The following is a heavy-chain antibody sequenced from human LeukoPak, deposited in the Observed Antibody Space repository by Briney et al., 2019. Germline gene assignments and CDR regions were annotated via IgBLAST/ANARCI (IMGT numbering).Heavy chain of an antibody. D-gene: IGHD5-18*01. CDR3: ARERVDTAMVSGMDV. J-gene: IGHJ6*02. V-gene: IGHV4-59*01. CDR2: IYYSGST. CDR1: GGSINSYY. Sequence: SETLSLTCTVSGGSINSYYWSWIRQPPGKGLEWIGYIYYSGSTNYNPSLKSRVTISVDTSKNQFSLKLSSVTAADTAVYYCARERVDTAMVSGMDVWGQGTTVTVSS.